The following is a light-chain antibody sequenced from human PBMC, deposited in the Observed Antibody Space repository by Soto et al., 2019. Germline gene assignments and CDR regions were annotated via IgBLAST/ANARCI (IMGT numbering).Light chain of an antibody. V-gene: IGKV1-8*01. CDR3: HQNFNYPRT. CDR2: ATS. Sequence: AIQMTQSPSSVSASTGDRVTISCRATQTIYTYLAWYKQKPGKPPHLLIYATSTLQSGVPSRFKGSGSGTDVTLTITALKYEDSATYFCHQNFNYPRTFGQGTKVEI. CDR1: QTIYTY. J-gene: IGKJ1*01.